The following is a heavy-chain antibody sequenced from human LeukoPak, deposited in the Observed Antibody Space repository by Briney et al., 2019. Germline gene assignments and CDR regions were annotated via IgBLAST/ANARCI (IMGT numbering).Heavy chain of an antibody. CDR2: IYYSGST. J-gene: IGHJ6*03. CDR3: ARDTRGGGDSDYYYYMDV. V-gene: IGHV4-59*01. D-gene: IGHD2-21*02. Sequence: ASETLSLTCTVSGGSISSYYWSWVRQPPGKGLEWHGYIYYSGSTNYNPSLKSRVTISVDTSKNQFSLKLSSVTAADTAVYYCARDTRGGGDSDYYYYMDVWGKGTTVTVSS. CDR1: GGSISSYY.